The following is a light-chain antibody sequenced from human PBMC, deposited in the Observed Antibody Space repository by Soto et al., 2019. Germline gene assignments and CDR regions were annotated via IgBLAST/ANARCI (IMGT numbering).Light chain of an antibody. J-gene: IGKJ4*01. Sequence: EIVLTQSPATLSLSPGERATLSCRASQSVGTYLAWYQQKPGQAPRLLIYDASNRATGIPARFSGSGSGTDFTLTISGLEPEDFAVYYGQQRTNWPPLTCGGGTQVEIK. V-gene: IGKV3-11*01. CDR3: QQRTNWPPLT. CDR2: DAS. CDR1: QSVGTY.